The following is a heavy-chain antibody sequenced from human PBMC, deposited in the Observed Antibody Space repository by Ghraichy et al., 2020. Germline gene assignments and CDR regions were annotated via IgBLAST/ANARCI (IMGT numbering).Heavy chain of an antibody. V-gene: IGHV4-39*01. CDR3: ARLGDTAMINGNWFDP. D-gene: IGHD5-18*01. CDR1: GGSISSSSYY. Sequence: SQTLSLTCTVSGGSISSSSYYWGWIRQPPGKGLEWIGSIYYSGSTYYNPSLKSRVTISVDTSKNQFSLKLSSVTAADTAVYYCARLGDTAMINGNWFDPWGQGTLVTVSS. CDR2: IYYSGST. J-gene: IGHJ5*02.